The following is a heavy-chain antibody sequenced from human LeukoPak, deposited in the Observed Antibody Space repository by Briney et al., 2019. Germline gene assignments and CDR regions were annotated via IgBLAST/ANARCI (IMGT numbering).Heavy chain of an antibody. CDR3: ARYSSSSFWSSAYYYYYGMDV. V-gene: IGHV4-59*08. Sequence: PSETLSLTCTASGGSISSYYWSWIRQPPGKGLEWIGYINYSGSTNYNPSLKSRVTISVDTSKNQFSLKLSSVTAADTAVYYCARYSSSSFWSSAYYYYYGMDVWGQGTTVTVSS. J-gene: IGHJ6*02. D-gene: IGHD6-13*01. CDR2: INYSGST. CDR1: GGSISSYY.